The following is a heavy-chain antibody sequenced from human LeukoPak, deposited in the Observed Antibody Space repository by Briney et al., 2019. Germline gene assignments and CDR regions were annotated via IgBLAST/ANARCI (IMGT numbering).Heavy chain of an antibody. J-gene: IGHJ4*02. Sequence: GASVKVSCKASGYTFTSYWIGWVRQMPGKGLEWMGIIYPGDSDTRYSPSFQGQVTISADKSISTAYLQWSSLKASDTAMYYCARVANIAAACDYWGQGTLVTVSS. CDR1: GYTFTSYW. D-gene: IGHD6-13*01. CDR3: ARVANIAAACDY. CDR2: IYPGDSDT. V-gene: IGHV5-51*01.